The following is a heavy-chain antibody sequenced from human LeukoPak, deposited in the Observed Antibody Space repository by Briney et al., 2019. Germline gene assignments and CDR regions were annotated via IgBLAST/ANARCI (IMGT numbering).Heavy chain of an antibody. CDR3: TRGPPNWGYDF. CDR1: GYIFTSYD. J-gene: IGHJ4*02. V-gene: IGHV1-8*01. D-gene: IGHD3/OR15-3a*01. Sequence: TSVKVSCKASGYIFTSYDINWVRRATGQRLEWLGWMSPNSGNTGYAQKFQGRVTMTRSTALSTAYMELSSLKSDDTAVYYCTRGPPNWGYDFWGQGTLVTVSS. CDR2: MSPNSGNT.